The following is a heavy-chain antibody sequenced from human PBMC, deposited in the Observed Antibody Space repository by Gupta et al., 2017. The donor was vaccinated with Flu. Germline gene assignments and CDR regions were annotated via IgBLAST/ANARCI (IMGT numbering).Heavy chain of an antibody. CDR3: ATTAMVIIYFDY. D-gene: IGHD5-18*01. Sequence: EVQLLESGGGLVQPGGSLRLSCAASGFTFYSYAMSWVRQAPGKGLEWVSTITSDDSTYYADSVKGRFTISRDNSKDTVYLQMSSLRAEDTAVYYCATTAMVIIYFDYWGQGTLVTVSS. V-gene: IGHV3-23*01. CDR1: GFTFYSYA. CDR2: ITSDDST. J-gene: IGHJ4*02.